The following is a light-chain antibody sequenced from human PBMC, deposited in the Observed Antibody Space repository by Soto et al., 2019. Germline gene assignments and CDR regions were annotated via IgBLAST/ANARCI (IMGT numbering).Light chain of an antibody. CDR1: QDINNF. CDR3: QQYNDVPLT. Sequence: DIQMTQSPSSLSASVGDRVTITCQASQDINNFLNWYQQKPGQAPSLLIYDASKLEVGVPARFSGRVSGTDFSFTISSLQPEDIATYYCQQYNDVPLTFGGGTRVEI. CDR2: DAS. V-gene: IGKV1-33*01. J-gene: IGKJ4*01.